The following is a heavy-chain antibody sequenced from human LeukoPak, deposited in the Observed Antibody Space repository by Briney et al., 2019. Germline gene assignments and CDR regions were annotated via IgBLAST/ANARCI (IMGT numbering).Heavy chain of an antibody. CDR1: GGSISSGGYY. CDR2: IYYSGST. Sequence: SETLSLTCTVSGGSISSGGYYWSWIRQRPGKGLEWIGYIYYSGSTYYNPSLKSRVTISVDTSKNQFSLKLSSVTAADTAVYYCELRFFRFNYYMDVWGKGTTVTVSS. J-gene: IGHJ6*03. D-gene: IGHD3-3*01. V-gene: IGHV4-31*03. CDR3: ELRFFRFNYYMDV.